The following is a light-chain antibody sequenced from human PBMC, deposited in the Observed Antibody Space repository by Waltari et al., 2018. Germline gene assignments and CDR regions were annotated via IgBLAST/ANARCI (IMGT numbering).Light chain of an antibody. CDR2: WAS. J-gene: IGKJ1*01. Sequence: DIVMTQSPDSLAVSLGERATLNCKSSQSVLYSSNNKNYLAWYQQKPGQPPKLLIYWASTRESGVPHRFSGSGSGTDFTLTISSLQAEDVAVYYCQQYYRTPQTFGQGTKVEIK. CDR1: QSVLYSSNNKNY. CDR3: QQYYRTPQT. V-gene: IGKV4-1*01.